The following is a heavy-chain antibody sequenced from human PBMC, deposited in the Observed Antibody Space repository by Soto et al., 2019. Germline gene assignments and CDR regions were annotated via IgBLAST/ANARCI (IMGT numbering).Heavy chain of an antibody. CDR1: GFSFSSYA. CDR2: INGGSTT. Sequence: EVQLLESGGGLVQPGGSLRLSCAASGFSFSSYAMNWVRQAPGKGLEWVTTINGGSTTYYADSVKGRFTISRDNSKNTLYLQMNGLRAEDTAVYYCARRPPARPNSYFDYWGQGTLVTVSS. V-gene: IGHV3-23*01. D-gene: IGHD2-2*01. J-gene: IGHJ4*02. CDR3: ARRPPARPNSYFDY.